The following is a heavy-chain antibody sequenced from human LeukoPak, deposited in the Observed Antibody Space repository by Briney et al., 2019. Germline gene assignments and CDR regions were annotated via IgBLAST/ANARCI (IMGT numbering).Heavy chain of an antibody. CDR2: INPNSGGT. CDR3: ARVFGSGSYCRP. CDR1: GYTFTGYY. J-gene: IGHJ5*02. D-gene: IGHD3-10*01. V-gene: IGHV1-2*02. Sequence: ASVKVSCKASGYTFTGYYMHWVRQAPGQGLEWMGWINPNSGGTNYAQKFQGRVTMTRDTSISTAYMELSRLRSDDTAVYYCARVFGSGSYCRPWGQGTLVTVSS.